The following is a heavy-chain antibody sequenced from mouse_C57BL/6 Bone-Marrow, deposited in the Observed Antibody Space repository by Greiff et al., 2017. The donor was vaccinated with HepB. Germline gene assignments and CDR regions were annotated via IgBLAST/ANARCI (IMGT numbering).Heavy chain of an antibody. V-gene: IGHV1-69*01. CDR3: ARERVLYYFDY. J-gene: IGHJ2*01. CDR2: IDPSDSYT. Sequence: QVQLQQPGAELVMPGASVKLSCKASGYTFTSYWMHWVKQRPGQGLEWIGEIDPSDSYTNYNQKFKGKSTLTVDKSSSTAYMQLISLTSEDSAVYYCARERVLYYFDYWGQGTTLTVSS. CDR1: GYTFTSYW.